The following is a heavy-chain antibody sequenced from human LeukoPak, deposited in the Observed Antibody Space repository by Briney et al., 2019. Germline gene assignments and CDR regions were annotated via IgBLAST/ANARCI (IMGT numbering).Heavy chain of an antibody. D-gene: IGHD3-3*01. V-gene: IGHV1-2*02. CDR2: INPNSGGT. CDR3: ARGSDDFWSGYSPSY. J-gene: IGHJ4*02. CDR1: GYTFTGYY. Sequence: ASVKVSCKASGYTFTGYYMHWVRQAPGQGLEWMGWINPNSGGTNYAQKFQGRVTMTRDTSISTACMELSRLRSDDTAVYYCARGSDDFWSGYSPSYWGQGTLVTVSS.